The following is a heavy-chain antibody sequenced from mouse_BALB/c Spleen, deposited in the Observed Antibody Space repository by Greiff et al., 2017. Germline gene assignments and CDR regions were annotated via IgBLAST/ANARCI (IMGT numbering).Heavy chain of an antibody. CDR1: GYTFTSYW. CDR3: ARPYGGSSYEDAMDY. CDR2: INPSTGYT. Sequence: QVQLQQSGAELAKPGASVKMSCKASGYTFTSYWMHWVKQRPGQGLEWIGYINPSTGYTEYNQKFKDKATLTADKSSSTAYMQLSSLTSEDSAVYYCARPYGGSSYEDAMDYWGQGTSVTVSS. V-gene: IGHV1-7*01. J-gene: IGHJ4*01. D-gene: IGHD1-1*01.